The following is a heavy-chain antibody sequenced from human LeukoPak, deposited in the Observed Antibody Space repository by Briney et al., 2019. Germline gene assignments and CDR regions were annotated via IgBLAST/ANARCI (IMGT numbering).Heavy chain of an antibody. D-gene: IGHD2-2*01. CDR2: IYYSGST. Sequence: PSETLSLTCTVSGGSISSGDYYWSWIRQPPGKGLEWIGYIYYSGSTYYNPSLKSRVTISVDTSKNQFSLKLSSVTAADTAVYYCARDRSPAALDYWGQGTLVTVSS. V-gene: IGHV4-30-4*01. CDR3: ARDRSPAALDY. CDR1: GGSISSGDYY. J-gene: IGHJ4*02.